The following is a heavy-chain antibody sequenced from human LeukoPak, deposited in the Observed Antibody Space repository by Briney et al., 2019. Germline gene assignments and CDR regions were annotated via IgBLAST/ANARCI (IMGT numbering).Heavy chain of an antibody. CDR2: ISYGGSNK. CDR1: GFTFSSYA. Sequence: PGGSLRLSCAASGFTFSSYAMHWVRQAPGKGLEWVAVISYGGSNKYYADSVKGRFTISRDNSKNTLYLQMNSLRAEDTAVYYCARVVSFYCSSTSCSSDYFDYWGQGTLVTVSS. D-gene: IGHD2-2*01. V-gene: IGHV3-30*04. CDR3: ARVVSFYCSSTSCSSDYFDY. J-gene: IGHJ4*02.